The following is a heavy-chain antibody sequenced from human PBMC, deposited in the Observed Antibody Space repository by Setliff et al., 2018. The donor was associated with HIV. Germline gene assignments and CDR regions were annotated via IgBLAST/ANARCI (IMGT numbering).Heavy chain of an antibody. J-gene: IGHJ4*02. CDR2: ISSSSSYI. V-gene: IGHV3-21*01. Sequence: PGGSLRLSCAASGFTFSSYSMNWVRQAPGKGLEWVSSISSSSSYIYYADSVKGRFTISRDNAKNSLYLQMNSLRAEDTAVYYCAKAWFGAPVDYWGQGTLVTVSS. D-gene: IGHD3-10*01. CDR1: GFTFSSYS. CDR3: AKAWFGAPVDY.